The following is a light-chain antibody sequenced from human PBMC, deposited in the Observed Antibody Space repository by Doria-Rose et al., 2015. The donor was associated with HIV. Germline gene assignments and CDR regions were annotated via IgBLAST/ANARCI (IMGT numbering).Light chain of an antibody. Sequence: TQSPGTLSLSPGGRATLSCRASQSFSSTYLAWYQQKPGQAPSLLIYGGSTRATGIPDRFSASGSGTGFTLTINRLEPEDFALYYCHQYGTSWTFGQGTKVEI. J-gene: IGKJ1*01. CDR2: GGS. V-gene: IGKV3-20*01. CDR1: QSFSSTY. CDR3: HQYGTSWT.